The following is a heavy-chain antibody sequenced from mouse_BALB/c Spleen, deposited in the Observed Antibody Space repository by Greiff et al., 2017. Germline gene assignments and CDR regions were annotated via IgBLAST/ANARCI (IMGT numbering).Heavy chain of an antibody. J-gene: IGHJ3*01. CDR1: GFNIKDYY. Sequence: VQLQQSGAELVRSGASVKLSCTASGFNIKDYYMHWVKQRPEQGLEWIGRIDPANGNTKYDPKFQGKATITADTSSNTAYLQLSSLTSEDTAVYYCARSGDGYYRGFAYWGQGTLVTVS. CDR3: ARSGDGYYRGFAY. CDR2: IDPANGNT. V-gene: IGHV14-3*02. D-gene: IGHD2-3*01.